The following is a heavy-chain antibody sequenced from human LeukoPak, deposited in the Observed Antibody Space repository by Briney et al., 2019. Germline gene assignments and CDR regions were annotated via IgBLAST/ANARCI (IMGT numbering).Heavy chain of an antibody. CDR1: GGSISSYY. CDR2: INSGGST. CDR3: ARDLGWYFDL. Sequence: PSETLSLTCTVYGGSISSYYWSWIRQPAGEGLEWIGRINSGGSTNYNPSLKSRVTISVDTSKNQFSLKLSSVTAADTAVYYCARDLGWYFDLWGRGTLVTVSS. J-gene: IGHJ2*01. V-gene: IGHV4-4*07. D-gene: IGHD3-10*01.